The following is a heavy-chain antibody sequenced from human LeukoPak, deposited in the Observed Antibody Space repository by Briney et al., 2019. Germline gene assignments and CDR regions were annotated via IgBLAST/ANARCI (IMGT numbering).Heavy chain of an antibody. J-gene: IGHJ4*02. Sequence: TSQTLSLTCTVSGGSISGHHWTWIRQPPGTGLEWIGYFYDSGDFNYNPSLKSRVTISIDMSNNQFSLRMSSVTAADTAMYYCARASWVSSTDAVRWGQGTLVTVSS. V-gene: IGHV4-59*08. CDR1: GGSISGHH. D-gene: IGHD3-16*01. CDR3: ARASWVSSTDAVR. CDR2: FYDSGDF.